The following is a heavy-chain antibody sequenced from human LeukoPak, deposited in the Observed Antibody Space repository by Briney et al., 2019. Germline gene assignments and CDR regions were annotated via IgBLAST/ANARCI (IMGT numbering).Heavy chain of an antibody. CDR1: GGSISSSSYF. D-gene: IGHD3-16*02. CDR3: ARGRNAFTFGGVVVISNFDY. Sequence: PSETLSLTCTVSGGSISSSSYFWGWIRQPPGKGLEWIGTIYYSGTTYYNPSLKSRVTISVDTSKNQFSLKLSSVTAADTAVYYCARGRNAFTFGGVVVISNFDYWGQGTLVTVSS. V-gene: IGHV4-39*07. CDR2: IYYSGTT. J-gene: IGHJ4*02.